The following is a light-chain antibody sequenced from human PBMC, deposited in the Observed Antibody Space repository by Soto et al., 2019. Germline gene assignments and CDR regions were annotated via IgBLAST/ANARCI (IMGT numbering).Light chain of an antibody. J-gene: IGKJ4*01. CDR3: QQYERWPPLT. CDR1: QSVRSD. V-gene: IGKV3-15*01. Sequence: EIGMTQSPASLSVSPGERVTLSCRASQSVRSDLAWYQQKSGRPPRLPIYGASTRATGIPARFTGSGSGTEFTLTINDLQSVDFAVYYCQQYERWPPLTFGGGTKVEIK. CDR2: GAS.